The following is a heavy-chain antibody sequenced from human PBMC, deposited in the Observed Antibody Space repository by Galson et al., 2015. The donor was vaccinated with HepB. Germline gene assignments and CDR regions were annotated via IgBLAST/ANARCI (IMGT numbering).Heavy chain of an antibody. CDR3: ARTAVAGRASGMDV. Sequence: CAISGDSVSSHSAAWNWIRQSPSRGLEWLGRTYYRSKWYNDYAVSVKSRITINPDTSKNQFSLQLNSVTPEDTAVYYCARTAVAGRASGMDVWGQGTTVTVSS. CDR1: GDSVSSHSAA. V-gene: IGHV6-1*01. D-gene: IGHD6-19*01. CDR2: TYYRSKWYN. J-gene: IGHJ6*02.